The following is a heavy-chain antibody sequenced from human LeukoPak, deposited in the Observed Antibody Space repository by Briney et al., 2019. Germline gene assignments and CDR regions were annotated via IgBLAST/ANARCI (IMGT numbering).Heavy chain of an antibody. Sequence: SETLSLTCTVSGGSISSGGYYWSWIRQPPGKGLEWIGYIYHSGSTYYNPSLKSRVTISVDRSKNQFSLKLSSVTAADTAVYYCARELIRIAAAGTGVDPWGQGTLVTVSS. CDR1: GGSISSGGYY. V-gene: IGHV4-30-2*01. CDR2: IYHSGST. J-gene: IGHJ5*02. D-gene: IGHD6-13*01. CDR3: ARELIRIAAAGTGVDP.